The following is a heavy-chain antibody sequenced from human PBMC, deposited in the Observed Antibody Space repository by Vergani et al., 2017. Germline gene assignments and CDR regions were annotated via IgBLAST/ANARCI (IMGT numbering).Heavy chain of an antibody. J-gene: IGHJ6*03. D-gene: IGHD6-13*01. V-gene: IGHV3-49*03. Sequence: EVQLVESGGGLVQPGRSLRLSCTASGFTFGDYAMSWFRQAPGKGLEWVGFIRSKAYGGTTEYAASVKGRFTISRDASKSIAYLQMNSLKTEDTAVYYCQTDSSSWHYYYYYMDVWGKGTTVTVSS. CDR1: GFTFGDYA. CDR2: IRSKAYGGTT. CDR3: QTDSSSWHYYYYYMDV.